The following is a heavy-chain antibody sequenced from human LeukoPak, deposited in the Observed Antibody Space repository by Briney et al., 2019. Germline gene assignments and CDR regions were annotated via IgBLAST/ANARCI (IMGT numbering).Heavy chain of an antibody. V-gene: IGHV1-46*01. CDR3: ARDRGGVLGYCSSTSCYVLDY. Sequence: ASVKVSCKASGYTFTSYYMHWVRQAPGQGLEWMGIINPSGGSTSYAQKFQGRVTMTTDTSTSTAYMELRSLRSDDTAVYYCARDRGGVLGYCSSTSCYVLDYWGQGTLVTVSS. D-gene: IGHD2-2*01. CDR2: INPSGGST. CDR1: GYTFTSYY. J-gene: IGHJ4*02.